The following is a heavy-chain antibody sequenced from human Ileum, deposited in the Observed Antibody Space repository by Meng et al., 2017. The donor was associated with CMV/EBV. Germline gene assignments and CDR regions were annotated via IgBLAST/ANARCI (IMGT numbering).Heavy chain of an antibody. CDR2: INNRGST. Sequence: QVELQQWGAGQLKPSETLSLVCAVQNSAFSDYYWTWIRQSPGKGLEWIGEINNRGSTNYNPSLKSRVTISIDTSRNQFSLKLTSMTAADTAVYYCARASPQRRFLSYWGQGTLVTVSS. J-gene: IGHJ4*02. CDR1: NSAFSDYY. D-gene: IGHD3-3*01. CDR3: ARASPQRRFLSY. V-gene: IGHV4-34*01.